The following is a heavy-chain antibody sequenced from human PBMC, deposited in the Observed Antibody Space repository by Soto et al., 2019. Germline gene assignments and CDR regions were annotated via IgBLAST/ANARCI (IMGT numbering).Heavy chain of an antibody. CDR2: ISSSSSNI. CDR3: ARDLSGDYYYYGMDV. V-gene: IGHV3-21*01. CDR1: GFTFSSYS. D-gene: IGHD1-26*01. J-gene: IGHJ6*02. Sequence: GGSLRLSCAASGFTFSSYSMNWVRQAPGKGLEWVSSISSSSSNIYYADSVKGRFTISRDNAKNSLYLQMNSLRAEDTAVYYCARDLSGDYYYYGMDVWGQGTTVTVSS.